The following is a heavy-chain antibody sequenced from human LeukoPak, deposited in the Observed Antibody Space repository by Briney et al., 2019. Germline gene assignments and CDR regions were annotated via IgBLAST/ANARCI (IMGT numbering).Heavy chain of an antibody. CDR1: GYTFTGYY. D-gene: IGHD3-10*01. J-gene: IGHJ5*02. Sequence: ASVKVSCKASGYTFTGYYIHWVRQAPGQGLEWMGRINPNTGGTHYAQKFQGRVTMTRDTSISTAYMELSRLTSDDTAVYYCAREPMVRDFNWFDPWGQGTLVTVSS. CDR3: AREPMVRDFNWFDP. CDR2: INPNTGGT. V-gene: IGHV1-2*06.